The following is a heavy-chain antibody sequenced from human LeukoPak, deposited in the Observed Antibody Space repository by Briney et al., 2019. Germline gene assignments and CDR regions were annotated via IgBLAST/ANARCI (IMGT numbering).Heavy chain of an antibody. Sequence: PGGSLRLSCAASGFTFSSYSMNWVRQAPGKGLEWVSYNSSSSSTIYYADSVKGRFTISRDNAKNSLYLQMNSLRAEDTAVYYCASETSGYGDPFDYWGQGTLVTVSS. CDR2: NSSSSSTI. CDR3: ASETSGYGDPFDY. D-gene: IGHD4-17*01. J-gene: IGHJ4*02. V-gene: IGHV3-48*04. CDR1: GFTFSSYS.